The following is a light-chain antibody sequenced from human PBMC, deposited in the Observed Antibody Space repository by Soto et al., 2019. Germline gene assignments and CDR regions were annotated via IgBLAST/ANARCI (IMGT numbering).Light chain of an antibody. Sequence: EIVLTQSPGTLSLSPGERATLSCRASQSVSSSYLAWDQQKPGQAPRLLIYGASSRATGIPDRFSGSGSGTDFTLTISRLEPEDVAVYYGQEYGSSPGTFGQGTKLEIK. V-gene: IGKV3-20*01. CDR1: QSVSSSY. J-gene: IGKJ2*01. CDR2: GAS. CDR3: QEYGSSPGT.